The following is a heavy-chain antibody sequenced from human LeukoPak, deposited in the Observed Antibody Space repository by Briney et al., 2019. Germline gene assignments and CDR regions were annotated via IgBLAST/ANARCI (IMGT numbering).Heavy chain of an antibody. CDR1: GGSISSYY. J-gene: IGHJ6*02. V-gene: IGHV4-59*01. Sequence: SETLSLTCTVSGGSISSYYWSWIRQPPGKGLEWIGYIYYSGSTNYNPSLKSRVTISVDTSKNQFSLKLSSVTAADTAVYYCARDRDIVVVPAATTDGPYYYYYGMDVWGQGTTVTASS. CDR3: ARDRDIVVVPAATTDGPYYYYYGMDV. CDR2: IYYSGST. D-gene: IGHD2-2*01.